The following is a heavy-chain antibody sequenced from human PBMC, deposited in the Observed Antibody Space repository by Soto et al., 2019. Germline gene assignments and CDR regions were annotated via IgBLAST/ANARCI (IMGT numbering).Heavy chain of an antibody. D-gene: IGHD6-13*01. CDR1: GGSISSGGYY. CDR2: IYYSGST. J-gene: IGHJ6*02. V-gene: IGHV4-31*03. Sequence: SETLSLTCTVSGGSISSGGYYWSWIRQHPGKGLEWIGYIYYSGSTYYNPSLKSRVTISVDTSKNQFSLKLSSVTAADTAVYYCARIAAAGKDYYYGMDVWGQGTTVTVSS. CDR3: ARIAAAGKDYYYGMDV.